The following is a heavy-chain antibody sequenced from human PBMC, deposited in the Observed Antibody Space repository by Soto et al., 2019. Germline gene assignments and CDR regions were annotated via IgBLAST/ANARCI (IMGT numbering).Heavy chain of an antibody. J-gene: IGHJ4*02. Sequence: QVQLQESGPGLVKPSDTLSLTCAVSGYSISSSNWWGWIRQPPGKGLEWIGYIYYSGTTYYNPSLTSRVTMSVDTSRNQFSLKLTSVTAVDTAVYYCARREIQGPIDYWGQGTLVTVSS. CDR2: IYYSGTT. D-gene: IGHD1-26*01. CDR1: GYSISSSNW. V-gene: IGHV4-28*01. CDR3: ARREIQGPIDY.